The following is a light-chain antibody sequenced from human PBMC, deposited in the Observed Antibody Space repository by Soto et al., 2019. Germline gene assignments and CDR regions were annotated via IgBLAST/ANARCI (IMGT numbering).Light chain of an antibody. CDR3: QQSYSTPQT. J-gene: IGKJ1*01. CDR2: AAS. Sequence: DIQMTQSPSSLSASVGDRVTITCRASQTITNYLNWYQQQSGKAPKLLIYAASSLQSGVPSRFSGSGSGTDFTLTISSLQPEDFATYYCQQSYSTPQTFGQGTKVDNK. CDR1: QTITNY. V-gene: IGKV1-39*01.